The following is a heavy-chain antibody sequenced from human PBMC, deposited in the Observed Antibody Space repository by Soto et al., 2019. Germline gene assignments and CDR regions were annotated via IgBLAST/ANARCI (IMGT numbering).Heavy chain of an antibody. V-gene: IGHV1-2*02. CDR3: APHHYDSSGFFDY. J-gene: IGHJ4*02. Sequence: ASVKVSCKASGYTFSGNYMHWVRRAPGQGLEWMGWINPKNGATNSEQKFQGRITMTWDTSTSTGYVELTRLRSDDTAVYYCAPHHYDSSGFFDYWGQGTLVTVSS. CDR2: INPKNGAT. CDR1: GYTFSGNY. D-gene: IGHD3-22*01.